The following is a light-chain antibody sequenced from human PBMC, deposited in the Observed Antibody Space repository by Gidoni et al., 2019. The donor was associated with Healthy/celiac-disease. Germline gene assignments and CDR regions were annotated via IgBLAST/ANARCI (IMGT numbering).Light chain of an antibody. V-gene: IGLV2-14*01. Sequence: QSALTQPASVSGSPGQSITISCTGTSSDVGGYNYVSWYQQHPGKAPKLMIYDVSNRPSEVSNRFSGSKSGNTASLTISGLQAEDEADYYCSSYTSSSLWVFGGGTKLTVL. J-gene: IGLJ3*02. CDR1: SSDVGGYNY. CDR2: DVS. CDR3: SSYTSSSLWV.